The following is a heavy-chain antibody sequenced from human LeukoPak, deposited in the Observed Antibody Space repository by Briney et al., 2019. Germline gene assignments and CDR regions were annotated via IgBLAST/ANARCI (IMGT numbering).Heavy chain of an antibody. D-gene: IGHD3-3*01. V-gene: IGHV1-69*06. CDR2: ITPIFGTA. CDR1: GGTFSSYA. CDR3: ARDPGWANFWSGEFDP. J-gene: IGHJ5*02. Sequence: GASVKVSCKASGGTFSSYAISWVRQAPGQGLEWMGGITPIFGTANYAQKFQGRVTVTADKSTSTAYMELSSLRSEDTAVYYCARDPGWANFWSGEFDPWGQGTLVTVSS.